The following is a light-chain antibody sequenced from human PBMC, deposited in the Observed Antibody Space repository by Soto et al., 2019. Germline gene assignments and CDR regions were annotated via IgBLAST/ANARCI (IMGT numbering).Light chain of an antibody. V-gene: IGKV3-20*01. CDR1: QRVSNNY. Sequence: EIVLTQSPGTLSLSPGERATLSCRASQRVSNNYLAWYQQKPGQAPRLLIYGASTRATGIPDRFSGSGSGTDFTLTIRRLEPEDFAVYYCQQYGSSGTFGQGTKVDIK. CDR3: QQYGSSGT. J-gene: IGKJ1*01. CDR2: GAS.